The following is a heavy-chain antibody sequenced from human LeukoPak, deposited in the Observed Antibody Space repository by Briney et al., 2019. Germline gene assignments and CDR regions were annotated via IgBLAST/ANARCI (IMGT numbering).Heavy chain of an antibody. J-gene: IGHJ4*02. CDR2: IDPSDSYT. V-gene: IGHV5-10-1*01. D-gene: IGHD2-2*01. CDR3: ASERYCSGTSCYFDY. CDR1: GYSFASYW. Sequence: GESLKISCKGSGYSFASYWITWVRQMPGKGLQWMGRIDPSDSYTNYSPSLQGHVTISADKSISTAYLQWSSLKASDTAMYYCASERYCSGTSCYFDYWGQGTLVTVSS.